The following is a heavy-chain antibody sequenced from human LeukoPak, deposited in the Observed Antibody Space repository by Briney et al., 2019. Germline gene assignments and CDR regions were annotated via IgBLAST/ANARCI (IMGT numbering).Heavy chain of an antibody. CDR1: GYTFTSYG. CDR3: ARGVVRGVITTLFDY. J-gene: IGHJ4*02. Sequence: GASVKVSCKASGYTFTSYGISWVRQAPGQGLEWMGWISAYNVNTNYAQKLQGRVTMTTDTSTSTAYMELRSLRSDDTAVYYCARGVVRGVITTLFDYWGQGTLVTVSS. D-gene: IGHD3-10*01. V-gene: IGHV1-18*01. CDR2: ISAYNVNT.